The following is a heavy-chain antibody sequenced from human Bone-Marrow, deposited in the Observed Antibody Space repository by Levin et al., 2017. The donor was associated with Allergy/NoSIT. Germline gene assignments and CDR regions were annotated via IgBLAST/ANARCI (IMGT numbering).Heavy chain of an antibody. D-gene: IGHD6-13*01. Sequence: PGGSLRLSCKGSGYSFTSYWIGWVRQMPGKGLEWMGIIYPGDSDTRYSPSFQGQVTISADKSISTAYLQWSSLKASDTAMYYCARGPPRFRAAGTGRGDEWVWFDYWGQGTLVTVSS. V-gene: IGHV5-51*01. CDR2: IYPGDSDT. CDR1: GYSFTSYW. CDR3: ARGPPRFRAAGTGRGDEWVWFDY. J-gene: IGHJ4*02.